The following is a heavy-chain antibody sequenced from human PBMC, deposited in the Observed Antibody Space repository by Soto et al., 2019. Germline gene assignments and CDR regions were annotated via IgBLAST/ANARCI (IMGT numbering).Heavy chain of an antibody. V-gene: IGHV3-30*18. CDR3: AKDRIAARYYFDY. Sequence: GGSLRLSCAASGFTFSSYGMHWVRQAPGKGLEWVAVISYDGSNKYYADSVKGRFTISRDNSKNTLYLQMNSLRAEDTAVYYCAKDRIAARYYFDYWGQGTLVTVSS. J-gene: IGHJ4*02. D-gene: IGHD6-13*01. CDR1: GFTFSSYG. CDR2: ISYDGSNK.